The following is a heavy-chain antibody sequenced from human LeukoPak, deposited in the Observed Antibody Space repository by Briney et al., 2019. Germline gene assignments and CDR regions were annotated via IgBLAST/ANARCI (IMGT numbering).Heavy chain of an antibody. V-gene: IGHV3-23*01. J-gene: IGHJ3*02. D-gene: IGHD4-17*01. CDR2: IGDSGGST. CDR1: GFTFSSYA. Sequence: PGGSLRLSCAASGFTFSSYAMSWVRQAPGKGLEWVSDIGDSGGSTYYADSVRGRFTISRDNSKNTLYLQMNSLRADDTAVYYCARRRVTTVMYDAFDIWGQGTMVTVSS. CDR3: ARRRVTTVMYDAFDI.